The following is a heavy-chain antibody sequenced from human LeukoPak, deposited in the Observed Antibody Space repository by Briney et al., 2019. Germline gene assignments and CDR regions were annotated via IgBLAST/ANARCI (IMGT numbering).Heavy chain of an antibody. CDR3: ARAGIRYYYSI. CDR2: INHSGST. J-gene: IGHJ3*02. CDR1: GGSFSGYY. Sequence: ASETLSLTCAVYGGSFSGYYWSWIRQPPGKGLEWIGEINHSGSTNYNPSLKSRVTISVDTSKNQFSLKLSSVTAADTAVYYCARAGIRYYYSIWGQGTMVTVSS. D-gene: IGHD3-10*01. V-gene: IGHV4-34*01.